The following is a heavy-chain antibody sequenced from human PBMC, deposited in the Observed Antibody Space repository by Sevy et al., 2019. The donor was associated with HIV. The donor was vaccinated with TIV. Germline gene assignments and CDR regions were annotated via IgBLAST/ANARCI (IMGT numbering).Heavy chain of an antibody. J-gene: IGHJ4*02. CDR3: AKDAGGGSSYFDY. Sequence: ASVKVSCKASGYSFTYSAMQWVRQAPGQGLEWMGWINAGNGNTKYSQKFKGRVTITRDTSARTAYLELSSLGPEDTAVYYCAKDAGGGSSYFDYWGQGTLVTVSS. D-gene: IGHD2-15*01. CDR2: INAGNGNT. V-gene: IGHV1-3*01. CDR1: GYSFTYSA.